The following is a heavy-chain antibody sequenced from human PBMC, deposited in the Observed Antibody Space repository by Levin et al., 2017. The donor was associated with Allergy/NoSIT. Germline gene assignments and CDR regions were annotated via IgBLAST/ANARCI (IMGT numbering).Heavy chain of an antibody. J-gene: IGHJ6*02. D-gene: IGHD7-27*01. CDR1: GYTFTSYY. Sequence: ASVKVSCKASGYTFTSYYMHWVRQAPGQGLEWMGIINPSGGSTSYAQKFQGRVTMTRDTSTSTVYMELSSLRSEDTAVYYCARELGHGYYYYYGMDGWGQGTTVTVSS. CDR3: ARELGHGYYYYYGMDG. CDR2: INPSGGST. V-gene: IGHV1-46*01.